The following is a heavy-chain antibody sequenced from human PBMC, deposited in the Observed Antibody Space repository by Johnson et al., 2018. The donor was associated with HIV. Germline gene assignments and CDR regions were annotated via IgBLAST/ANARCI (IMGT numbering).Heavy chain of an antibody. CDR1: GFTFSTYG. J-gene: IGHJ3*02. CDR3: AKDTGGNSGSDAFDI. CDR2: IFYDGSNK. D-gene: IGHD4-23*01. V-gene: IGHV3-30*18. Sequence: QVQLMESGGGVVQPGRSLRLSCAASGFTFSTYGMHWVRQAPGKGLEWVAVIFYDGSNKYYADSVKGRFTISRDNSKNTLYLQINSLRAEDTAVYYCAKDTGGNSGSDAFDIWGQGTMVTVSS.